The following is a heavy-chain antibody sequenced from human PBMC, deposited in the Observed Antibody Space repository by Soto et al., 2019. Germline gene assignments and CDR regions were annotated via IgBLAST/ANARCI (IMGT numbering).Heavy chain of an antibody. D-gene: IGHD2-8*01. V-gene: IGHV1-46*01. J-gene: IGHJ4*02. CDR1: GYIFTSYY. CDR2: INPSGGST. Sequence: ASVKVSCKASGYIFTSYYMHWVRQAPGQGLEWMGIINPSGGSTSYAQKFQGRVTMTRDTSTSTVYMELSSLRSEDTAVYYCAREAWYCTTGVCSSAGGPFDCWGKGPLVTVSS. CDR3: AREAWYCTTGVCSSAGGPFDC.